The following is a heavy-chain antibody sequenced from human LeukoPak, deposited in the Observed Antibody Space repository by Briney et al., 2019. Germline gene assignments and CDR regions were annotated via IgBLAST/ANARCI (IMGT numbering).Heavy chain of an antibody. V-gene: IGHV3-53*01. Sequence: PWGSLRLSCAASGFTVSSNYMSWVRQAPGKGLEWVSVIYSGGSTYYADSVKGRFTISRDNSKNTLYLQMNSLRAEDTAVYYCARDRYSYGIDYWGQGTLVTVSS. J-gene: IGHJ4*02. CDR1: GFTVSSNY. CDR3: ARDRYSYGIDY. D-gene: IGHD5-18*01. CDR2: IYSGGST.